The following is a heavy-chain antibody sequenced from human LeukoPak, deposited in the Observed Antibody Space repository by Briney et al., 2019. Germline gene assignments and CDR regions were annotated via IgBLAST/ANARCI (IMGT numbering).Heavy chain of an antibody. V-gene: IGHV5-51*01. D-gene: IGHD1/OR15-1a*01. J-gene: IGHJ4*02. CDR1: GYTFTTHW. CDR2: IFPGDSDT. Sequence: GESLKISCKGSGYTFTTHWIGWVRQIPGKGLEWMGIIFPGDSDTAFSPSFQGHVTISADKSISTAFLQWNSLKASDSAMYYCATSESQTKFDYWGQGTLVTVSS. CDR3: ATSESQTKFDY.